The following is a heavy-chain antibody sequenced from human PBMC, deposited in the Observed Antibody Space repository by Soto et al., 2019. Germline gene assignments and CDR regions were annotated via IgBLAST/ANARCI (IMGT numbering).Heavy chain of an antibody. CDR1: GFTFSSYA. V-gene: IGHV3-30-3*01. D-gene: IGHD2-2*01. J-gene: IGHJ6*02. Sequence: VESGGEVQQPGGSLRLSCAASGFTFSSYAMHWVRQAPGKGLEWVAVISYDGSNKYYADSVKGRFTISRDNSKNTLYLQMNSLRAEDTAVYYCAREGGVPAAQDHYYYYGMDVWGQGTTVTVSS. CDR3: AREGGVPAAQDHYYYYGMDV. CDR2: ISYDGSNK.